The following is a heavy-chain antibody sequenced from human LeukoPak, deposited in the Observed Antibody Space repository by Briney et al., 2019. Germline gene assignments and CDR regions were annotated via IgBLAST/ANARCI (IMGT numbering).Heavy chain of an antibody. CDR2: IRYDGSNK. Sequence: GGSLRLSCAASGFTFSSYGMHWVRQAPGKGLEWVAFIRYDGSNKYYADSVKGRFTISRDNSKNTLYLQMNSLRAEDTAVYYCATGSGYYRLLSAFDIWGQGTMVTVSS. V-gene: IGHV3-30*02. CDR3: ATGSGYYRLLSAFDI. J-gene: IGHJ3*02. CDR1: GFTFSSYG. D-gene: IGHD3-3*01.